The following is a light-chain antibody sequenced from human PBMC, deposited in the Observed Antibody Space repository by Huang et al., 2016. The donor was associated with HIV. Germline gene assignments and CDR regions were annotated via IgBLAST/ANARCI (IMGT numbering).Light chain of an antibody. J-gene: IGKJ4*01. Sequence: SASVGDRATITCRASQTIRNYLNWYQQKPGKAPNLLIFTTSRLEGGVPSRFSGGGSGTEFTLTISSLQPEDFATYYCQQSYSTPLTFGGGTKVEIK. CDR3: QQSYSTPLT. CDR2: TTS. V-gene: IGKV1-39*01. CDR1: QTIRNY.